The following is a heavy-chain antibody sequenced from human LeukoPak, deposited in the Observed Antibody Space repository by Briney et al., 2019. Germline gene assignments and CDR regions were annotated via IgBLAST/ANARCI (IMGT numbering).Heavy chain of an antibody. D-gene: IGHD3-10*01. CDR3: ARTDLWFGESDKGSFDY. J-gene: IGHJ4*02. V-gene: IGHV3-74*01. CDR2: INSDGSTT. Sequence: GGSLRLSCAASGSAVSVFWMHWVRHAPGKGLVWVSHINSDGSTTNYADSVKGRFTISRDNAKNTLYLQMNSLRDEDTAVYYCARTDLWFGESDKGSFDYWGQGTLVTVSS. CDR1: GSAVSVFW.